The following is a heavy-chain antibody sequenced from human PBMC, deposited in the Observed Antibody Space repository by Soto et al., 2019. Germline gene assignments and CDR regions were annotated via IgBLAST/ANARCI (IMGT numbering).Heavy chain of an antibody. Sequence: QVQLVQSGAEVKKPGSSVKVSCKASGGTFSSYAISWVRQAPGQGLEWMGGIIPIFGTANYAQKFQGRVTITADESTSTAYMELSSLRSEDTDVYYCARDGSSGHRYYYGMDVWGQGTTVTVSS. V-gene: IGHV1-69*01. J-gene: IGHJ6*02. D-gene: IGHD2-15*01. CDR1: GGTFSSYA. CDR3: ARDGSSGHRYYYGMDV. CDR2: IIPIFGTA.